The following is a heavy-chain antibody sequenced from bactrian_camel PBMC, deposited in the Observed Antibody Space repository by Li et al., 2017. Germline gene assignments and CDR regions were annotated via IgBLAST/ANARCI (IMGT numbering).Heavy chain of an antibody. CDR2: IDSDRTT. J-gene: IGHJ4*01. V-gene: IGHV3S53*01. Sequence: HVQLVESGGDSVQAGGSLRLSCTAVGNTLCTYDWSWYRQAPGKEREGVAAIDSDRTTTYADSVKGRFSISKDKAKNTLYLQMNSLEPDDTAMYYCATSGRIGNCWPALGTRYPHSGQGTQVTVS. CDR3: ATSGRIGNCWPALGTRYPH. CDR1: GNTLCTYD. D-gene: IGHD7*01.